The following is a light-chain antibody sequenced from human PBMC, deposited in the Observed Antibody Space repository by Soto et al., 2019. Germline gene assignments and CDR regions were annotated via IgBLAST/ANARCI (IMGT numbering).Light chain of an antibody. CDR1: QSISSW. CDR3: QQYNSYPWT. Sequence: DIQMTQSPSTLSASVGDRVTITCRASQSISSWLAWYKQSPGKAPKLLMYDASSLEGGVPSRFSGSGSGTEFTLTITSLRPEDFATYYCQQYNSYPWTFGQGTKVDIK. CDR2: DAS. J-gene: IGKJ1*01. V-gene: IGKV1-5*01.